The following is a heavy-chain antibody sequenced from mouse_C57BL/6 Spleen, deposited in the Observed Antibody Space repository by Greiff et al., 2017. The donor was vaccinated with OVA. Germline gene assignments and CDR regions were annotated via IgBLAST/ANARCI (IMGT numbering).Heavy chain of an antibody. D-gene: IGHD2-5*01. V-gene: IGHV3-6*01. CDR1: GYSITSGYY. CDR3: ASDSNPAWFAY. Sequence: ESGPGLVKPSQSLSLSCSVTGYSITSGYYWNWIRQFPGNKLEWMGYISYDGSNNYNPSIKNRISITRDTSKNQFFLKLNSVTTEDTATYYCASDSNPAWFAYWGQGTLVTVSA. J-gene: IGHJ3*01. CDR2: ISYDGSN.